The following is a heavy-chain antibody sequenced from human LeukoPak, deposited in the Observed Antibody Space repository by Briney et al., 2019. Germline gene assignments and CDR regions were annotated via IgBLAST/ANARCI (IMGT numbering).Heavy chain of an antibody. Sequence: GGSLRLSCAASGFTASSNYMSWVRQAPGKGLEWVSVIYSGGSTYYADSVKGRFTISRDNSKNTLFLRMNSLRAEDTAVYYCARGLVDDAFDIWGQGTMVTVSS. CDR3: ARGLVDDAFDI. V-gene: IGHV3-66*01. CDR2: IYSGGST. D-gene: IGHD4-11*01. CDR1: GFTASSNY. J-gene: IGHJ3*02.